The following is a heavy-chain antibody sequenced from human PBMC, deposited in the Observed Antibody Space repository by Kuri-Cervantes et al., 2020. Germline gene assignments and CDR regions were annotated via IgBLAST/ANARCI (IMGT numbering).Heavy chain of an antibody. J-gene: IGHJ5*02. D-gene: IGHD5-18*01. Sequence: ESLKISCAASGFTFSSYGMNWVRQAPGKGLEWVSSISSSATYIYYAASVKGRFTISRDNAKNSLYLQLNSLRAEDTALYYCTRRMGDTAIPGSWGQGTLVTVSS. CDR3: TRRMGDTAIPGS. V-gene: IGHV3-21*01. CDR2: ISSSATYI. CDR1: GFTFSSYG.